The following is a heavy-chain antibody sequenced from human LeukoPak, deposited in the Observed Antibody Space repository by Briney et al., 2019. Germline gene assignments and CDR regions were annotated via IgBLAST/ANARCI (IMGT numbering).Heavy chain of an antibody. Sequence: PGRSLGLSCAASGFTFDDYAMHWVRQAPGKGLEWVSGISWNSGSIGYADSVKGRFTISRDNAKNSLYLQMNSLRAEDTALYYCAKAFRVAVAGQDAFDIWGQGTMVTVSS. J-gene: IGHJ3*02. CDR3: AKAFRVAVAGQDAFDI. CDR1: GFTFDDYA. CDR2: ISWNSGSI. D-gene: IGHD6-19*01. V-gene: IGHV3-9*01.